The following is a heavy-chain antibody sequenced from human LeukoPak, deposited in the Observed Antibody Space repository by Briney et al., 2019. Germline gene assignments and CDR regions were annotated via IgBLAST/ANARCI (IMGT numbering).Heavy chain of an antibody. V-gene: IGHV3-21*01. Sequence: PGGSLRLSCAASGFSFSSYWMSWVRQAPGKGLEWVSSISSSSSYIYYADSVKGRFTISRDNAKNSLYLQMNSLRAEDTAVYYCARDPRGGHFDYWGQGTLVTVSS. CDR3: ARDPRGGHFDY. CDR2: ISSSSSYI. CDR1: GFSFSSYW. J-gene: IGHJ4*02. D-gene: IGHD3-16*01.